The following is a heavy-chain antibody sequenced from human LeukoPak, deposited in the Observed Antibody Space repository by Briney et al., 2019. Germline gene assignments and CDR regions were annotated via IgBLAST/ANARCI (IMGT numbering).Heavy chain of an antibody. V-gene: IGHV3-23*01. CDR2: ISGSGGST. D-gene: IGHD1-26*01. CDR3: AKILGGSYFVEGFDY. CDR1: GFTFSSYA. Sequence: GGSLRLSCAASGFTFSSYAMSWVRQAPGKGLEWVSAISGSGGSTYYADSVKGRFTTSRDNFKNTLYLQMNSLRAEDTALYYCAKILGGSYFVEGFDYWGQGTLVTVSS. J-gene: IGHJ4*02.